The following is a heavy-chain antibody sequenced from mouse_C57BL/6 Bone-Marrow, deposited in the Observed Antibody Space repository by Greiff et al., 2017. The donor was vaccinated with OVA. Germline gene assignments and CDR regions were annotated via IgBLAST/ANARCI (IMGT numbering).Heavy chain of an antibody. CDR1: GFTFSDYG. J-gene: IGHJ2*01. CDR2: ISSGSSTI. D-gene: IGHD2-4*01. Sequence: EVQLQESGGGLVKPGGSLKLSCAASGFTFSDYGMHWVRQAPEKGLEWVAYISSGSSTIYYADTVKGRFTISRDNAKNTLFLQMTSLRSEDTAMYYCARDDYDGGYYFDYWGQGTTLTVSS. CDR3: ARDDYDGGYYFDY. V-gene: IGHV5-17*01.